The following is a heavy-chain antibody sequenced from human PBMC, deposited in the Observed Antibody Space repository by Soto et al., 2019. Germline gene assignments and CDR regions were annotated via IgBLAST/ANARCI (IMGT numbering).Heavy chain of an antibody. V-gene: IGHV3-74*01. D-gene: IGHD3-10*01. CDR2: INSDGSST. CDR3: AKDYYYGSGSSLSDAFDI. CDR1: GFTFSSYW. Sequence: PGGSLRLSCAASGFTFSSYWMHWVRQAPGKGLVWVSRINSDGSSTSYADSVKGRFTISRDNAKNSLYLQMNSLRAEDTALYYCAKDYYYGSGSSLSDAFDIWGQGTMVTVSS. J-gene: IGHJ3*02.